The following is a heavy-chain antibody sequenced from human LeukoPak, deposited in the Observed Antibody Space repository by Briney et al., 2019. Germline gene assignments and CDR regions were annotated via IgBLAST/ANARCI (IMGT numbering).Heavy chain of an antibody. Sequence: PGGSLRLSCAVSGFTFSTYGMSWVRQAPGKGLEWVSGINWNGGSTFYADSVKGRFTISRDNAKNSLYLQMNSLRAEDTALYYCARGGRVGDLVSEYCFDFWGQGTLVTVSS. J-gene: IGHJ4*02. V-gene: IGHV3-20*04. D-gene: IGHD1-26*01. CDR1: GFTFSTYG. CDR2: INWNGGST. CDR3: ARGGRVGDLVSEYCFDF.